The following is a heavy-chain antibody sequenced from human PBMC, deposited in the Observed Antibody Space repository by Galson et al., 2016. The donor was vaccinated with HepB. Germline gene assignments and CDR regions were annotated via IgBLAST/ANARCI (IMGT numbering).Heavy chain of an antibody. CDR1: GFSFPNYW. CDR2: IYPGDSDT. D-gene: IGHD6-19*01. CDR3: ARRESGWDFNYSGIDF. J-gene: IGHJ6*02. Sequence: QSGAEVKKPGESLKISCKGSGFSFPNYWIAWVRQMPGKGLEWMGIIYPGDSDTRYSPSSQGQVTFSADKSISTAYLQWSSLKASDTAMYYCARRESGWDFNYSGIDFWGQGTTVTVSS. V-gene: IGHV5-51*01.